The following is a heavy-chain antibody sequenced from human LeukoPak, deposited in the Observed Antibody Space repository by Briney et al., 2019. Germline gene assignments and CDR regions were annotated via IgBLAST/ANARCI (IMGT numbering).Heavy chain of an antibody. D-gene: IGHD6-19*01. Sequence: SETLSLTCTVSGGSIRSSSYYWGWIRQPPGKGLEWIGSIYYSGSTYYNPSLKRRVTISVDTSKNQFSLKLSSVTAADTAVYYCARGRRIAVAGRLFFDYWGQGTLVTVSS. CDR3: ARGRRIAVAGRLFFDY. CDR2: IYYSGST. V-gene: IGHV4-39*01. J-gene: IGHJ4*02. CDR1: GGSIRSSSYY.